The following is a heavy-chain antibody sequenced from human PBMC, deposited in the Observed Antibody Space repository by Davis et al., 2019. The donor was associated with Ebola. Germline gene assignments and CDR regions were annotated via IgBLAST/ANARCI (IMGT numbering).Heavy chain of an antibody. CDR3: ARDGRGYGILTP. V-gene: IGHV3-23*01. D-gene: IGHD5-12*01. CDR1: GFIFSTYV. J-gene: IGHJ5*02. Sequence: GESLKISCSASGFIFSTYVMSWVRQAPGKGLEWVSTLGTSADTYYADSVKGRFTISRDNSKNTLHLQMNSLRAEDTAVYYCARDGRGYGILTPWGQGTLVTVSS. CDR2: LGTSADT.